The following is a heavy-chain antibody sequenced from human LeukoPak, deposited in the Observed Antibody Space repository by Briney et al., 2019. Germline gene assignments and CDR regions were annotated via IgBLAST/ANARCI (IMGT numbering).Heavy chain of an antibody. V-gene: IGHV4-39*07. CDR2: IYYSGST. J-gene: IGHJ4*02. Sequence: SETLSLTCTVSGGSITSSSYYWGWIRQPPGEGLEWIASIYYSGSTYYNPSLKSRVTISVDTSKNQFSLRLSSVTAADTAVYYCARASYSYDINGWVPFDYWGQGTLVTVSS. CDR3: ARASYSYDINGWVPFDY. CDR1: GGSITSSSYY. D-gene: IGHD3-22*01.